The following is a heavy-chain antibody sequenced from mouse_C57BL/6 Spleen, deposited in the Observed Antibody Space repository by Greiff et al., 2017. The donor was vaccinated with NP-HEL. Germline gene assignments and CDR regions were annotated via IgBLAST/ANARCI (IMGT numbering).Heavy chain of an antibody. Sequence: VQLQQSGAELAKPGASVKLSCEASGYTFTSYWMHWVKQRPGQGLEWIGYINPSSGYTKYNQKFKDKATLTADKSSSTAYMQLSSLTYEDSAVYYCASGANWDSWFAYWGQGTLVTVSA. D-gene: IGHD4-1*01. V-gene: IGHV1-7*01. CDR2: INPSSGYT. CDR1: GYTFTSYW. J-gene: IGHJ3*01. CDR3: ASGANWDSWFAY.